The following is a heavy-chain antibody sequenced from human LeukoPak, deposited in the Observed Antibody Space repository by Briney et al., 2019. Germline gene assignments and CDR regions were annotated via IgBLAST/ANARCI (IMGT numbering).Heavy chain of an antibody. D-gene: IGHD2-2*01. V-gene: IGHV1-2*02. CDR2: INPNSGGT. CDR1: GYTFTGYY. CDR3: ARAIIPAAHFDY. J-gene: IGHJ4*02. Sequence: ASVKVSCKASGYTFTGYYMHWVRQAPGQGLEWIGWINPNSGGTNYAQKFQGRVTMTRDTSISTAYMELSRLRSDDTAVYYCARAIIPAAHFDYWGQGTLVTVSS.